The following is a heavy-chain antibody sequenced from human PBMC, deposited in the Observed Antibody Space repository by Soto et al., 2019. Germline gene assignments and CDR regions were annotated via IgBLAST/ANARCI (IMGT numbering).Heavy chain of an antibody. CDR3: PRHHSSSSFVGYYYAMDV. CDR2: IDPSDSYT. Sequence: LNISCKGSVYSFTSYWISWVRQMPGKGLEWMGRIDPSDSYTNYSPSFQGHVTISADTSISTAYLQWSSLKASDTAMYYCPRHHSSSSFVGYYYAMDVWGHGTTVT. D-gene: IGHD6-6*01. CDR1: VYSFTSYW. V-gene: IGHV5-10-1*01. J-gene: IGHJ6*02.